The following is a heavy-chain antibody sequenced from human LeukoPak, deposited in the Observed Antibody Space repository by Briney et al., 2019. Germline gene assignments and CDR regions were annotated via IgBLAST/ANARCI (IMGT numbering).Heavy chain of an antibody. V-gene: IGHV4-61*02. J-gene: IGHJ4*02. Sequence: SQTLSLTCTVSGGSISSGSYYWSWIRQPAGKGLEWIGRIYTSGSTNYNPSLKSRVTISVDTSKNQFSLKLSSVTAADTAVYYCASPTASRIWGQGTLVTVSS. CDR3: ASPTASRI. CDR1: GGSISSGSYY. CDR2: IYTSGST.